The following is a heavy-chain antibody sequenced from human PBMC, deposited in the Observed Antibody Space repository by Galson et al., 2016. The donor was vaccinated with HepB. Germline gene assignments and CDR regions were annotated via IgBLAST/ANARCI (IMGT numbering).Heavy chain of an antibody. V-gene: IGHV6-1*01. Sequence: CAISGDSVSSNSAGWNWIRQSPSRGLEWLGRTFYRSNWQNDYAESVKSRITINPDTSKNQFSLQLNSVTPDDTAVYYCARSYLLGRGFGWWGQGTLVTFSS. CDR3: ARSYLLGRGFGW. CDR1: GDSVSSNSAG. CDR2: TFYRSNWQN. D-gene: IGHD7-27*01. J-gene: IGHJ4*02.